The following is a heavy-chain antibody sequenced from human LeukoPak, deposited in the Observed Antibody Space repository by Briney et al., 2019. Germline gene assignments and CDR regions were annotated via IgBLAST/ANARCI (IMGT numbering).Heavy chain of an antibody. CDR2: ISGSGYST. V-gene: IGHV3-23*01. Sequence: GGSLRLSCAASGFTFSTYAMSWVRQAPGKGLEWVSAISGSGYSTYYADSVKGRFTISRDSSKNTLYLQMNSLRAEDTAVYYCARYDGGSGPFDYWGQGALVTVSS. J-gene: IGHJ4*02. CDR1: GFTFSTYA. CDR3: ARYDGGSGPFDY. D-gene: IGHD3-10*01.